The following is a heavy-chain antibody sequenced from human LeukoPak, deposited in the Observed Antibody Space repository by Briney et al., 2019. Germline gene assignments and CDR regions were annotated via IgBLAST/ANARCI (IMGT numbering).Heavy chain of an antibody. Sequence: PGGSLRLSCAASGFTFSSYAMSWVRQAPGKGLEWVSAISGSGGSTYYADSVKGRFTISRDNSKNTLYLQMNSLRAEDTAVYYCAKDRTVVPAALYYFDYWGQGTLVTVSS. D-gene: IGHD2-2*01. CDR3: AKDRTVVPAALYYFDY. J-gene: IGHJ4*02. CDR2: ISGSGGST. CDR1: GFTFSSYA. V-gene: IGHV3-23*01.